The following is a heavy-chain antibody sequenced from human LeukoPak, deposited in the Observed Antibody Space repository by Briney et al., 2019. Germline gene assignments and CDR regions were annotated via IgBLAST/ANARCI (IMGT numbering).Heavy chain of an antibody. J-gene: IGHJ4*02. CDR2: ISGSGGST. Sequence: GGSPRLSCAASGFTFSSYAMSWVRQAPGKGLEWVSAISGSGGSTYYADSVKGRFTISRDNSKNTLYLQMNSLRAEDTAVYYCAKIVVYDSSGYRYYFDYWGQGTLDTVSS. CDR1: GFTFSSYA. CDR3: AKIVVYDSSGYRYYFDY. D-gene: IGHD3-22*01. V-gene: IGHV3-23*01.